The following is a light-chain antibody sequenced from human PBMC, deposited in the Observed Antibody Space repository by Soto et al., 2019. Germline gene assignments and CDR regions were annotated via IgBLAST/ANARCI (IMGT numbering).Light chain of an antibody. V-gene: IGLV2-11*01. CDR1: SSDVGDYNY. Sequence: QSALTQPRSVSGSPGQSVTISCTGTSSDVGDYNYVSWYQQHPGKAPKLLIYAVNMRPSGVPDRFSGSKSGNTASLTIPGLQAEDEADYSCCSYAGSYTWVFGGGTKLTVL. CDR2: AVN. CDR3: CSYAGSYTWV. J-gene: IGLJ3*02.